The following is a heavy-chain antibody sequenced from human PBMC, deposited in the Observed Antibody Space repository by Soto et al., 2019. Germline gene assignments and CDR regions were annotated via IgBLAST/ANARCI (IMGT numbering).Heavy chain of an antibody. CDR3: ARFSNNWFQTEGMDV. J-gene: IGHJ6*02. V-gene: IGHV4-4*07. CDR2: IAASGNT. Sequence: SETLSLTCTVAVDSITTYYWNWIRQPAGKGLEWIGRIAASGNTNYNPSLNSRVTLSVDTSKKQFSLKLTSVTAADTAVYYCARFSNNWFQTEGMDVWGQGTTVTVSS. D-gene: IGHD1-1*01. CDR1: VDSITTYY.